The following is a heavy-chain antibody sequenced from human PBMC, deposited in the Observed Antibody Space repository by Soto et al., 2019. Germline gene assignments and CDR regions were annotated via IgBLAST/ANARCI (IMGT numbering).Heavy chain of an antibody. D-gene: IGHD4-17*01. Sequence: GGSLRLSCAASGFTFSSYGMHWVRQAPGKGLEWVAVIWYDGSNKYYADSVKGRFTISRDNSKNTLYLQMNSLRAEDTAVYYCARESGLRPYYYYGMDVWGQGTTVTVSS. CDR1: GFTFSSYG. CDR3: ARESGLRPYYYYGMDV. CDR2: IWYDGSNK. V-gene: IGHV3-33*01. J-gene: IGHJ6*02.